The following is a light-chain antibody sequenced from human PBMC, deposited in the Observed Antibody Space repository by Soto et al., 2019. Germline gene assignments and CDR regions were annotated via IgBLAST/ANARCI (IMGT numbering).Light chain of an antibody. CDR2: GAS. CDR3: QQSSRTPIT. V-gene: IGKV1-39*01. J-gene: IGKJ5*01. Sequence: IQMTQSQSSLSASVGDRVTISCRTSQRINSYLNWYQQKPGEAPTLLIYGASSLQSGVPSRFSGSGSGTDFTLAINSLQPEDFATYYCQQSSRTPITFGQGTRLEIK. CDR1: QRINSY.